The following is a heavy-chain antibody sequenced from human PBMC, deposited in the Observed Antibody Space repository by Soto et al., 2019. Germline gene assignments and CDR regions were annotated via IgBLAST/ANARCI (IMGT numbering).Heavy chain of an antibody. D-gene: IGHD3-22*01. V-gene: IGHV4-4*07. CDR2: VWTNGNT. J-gene: IGHJ4*02. CDR1: VASISSAY. CDR3: ARDVGMIGYFVQ. Sequence: PSETLSLTCIFSVASISSAYWSCIRQPAGKGLEWVGRVWTNGNTNYNPSLQSRVTMSADTSKSQVSLRLSSVTAADTAVYFCARDVGMIGYFVQWGRGRLVNVSS.